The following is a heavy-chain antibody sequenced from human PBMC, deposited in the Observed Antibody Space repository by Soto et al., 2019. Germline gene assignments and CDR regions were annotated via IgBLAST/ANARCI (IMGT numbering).Heavy chain of an antibody. J-gene: IGHJ6*02. Sequence: PGEYLKICCKGSGYSFTSYWINWVRQMPGKGLEWMGIIYPGDSDTRYSPSFQGQVTISADKSIDTAYLQWRSLKASDTAVYYCARHHVSPGSHLGLDVSGPGTTVTVSS. CDR3: ARHHVSPGSHLGLDV. CDR1: GYSFTSYW. CDR2: IYPGDSDT. V-gene: IGHV5-51*01.